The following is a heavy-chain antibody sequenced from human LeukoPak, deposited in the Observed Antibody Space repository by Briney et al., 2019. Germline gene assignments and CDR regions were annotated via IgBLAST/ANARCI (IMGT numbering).Heavy chain of an antibody. V-gene: IGHV1-18*01. CDR2: ISAYNGNT. Sequence: ASVKVSCKAPGYTFTSYGISWVRQAPGQGLEWMGWISAYNGNTNYAQKLQGRVTMTTDTSTSTAYMELRSLRSDDTAVYYCARLGYYDSSGYLELDYWGQGTLVTVSS. J-gene: IGHJ4*02. CDR1: GYTFTSYG. D-gene: IGHD3-22*01. CDR3: ARLGYYDSSGYLELDY.